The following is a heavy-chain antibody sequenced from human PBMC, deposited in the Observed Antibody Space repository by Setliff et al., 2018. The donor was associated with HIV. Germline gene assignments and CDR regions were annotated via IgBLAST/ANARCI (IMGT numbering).Heavy chain of an antibody. D-gene: IGHD6-19*01. CDR2: VDTTGNT. Sequence: SETLSLTCNVSGGSISSGSYYWTWIRQPAGKGLEWIGRVDTTGNTNYNPSLKSRFTLSIDTSNNQFSLRLTNVTAADTAVYYCARGTRAVVGTWFDPWGQGSLVTVSS. J-gene: IGHJ5*02. CDR3: ARGTRAVVGTWFDP. CDR1: GGSISSGSYY. V-gene: IGHV4-61*02.